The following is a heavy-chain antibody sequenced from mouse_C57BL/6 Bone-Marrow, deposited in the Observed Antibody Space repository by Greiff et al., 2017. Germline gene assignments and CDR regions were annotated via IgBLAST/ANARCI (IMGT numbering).Heavy chain of an antibody. CDR1: GFTFSSYG. V-gene: IGHV5-6*01. Sequence: DVHLVESGGDLVKPGGSLKLSCAASGFTFSSYGMSWVRQTPDTRLEWVATISSGGSYTYYPDSVKGRFTISRDNAKNTLYLQMSSLKSEDTAMYYGARLPDYYGSSYGWYFDVWGTGTTVTVSS. J-gene: IGHJ1*03. CDR2: ISSGGSYT. CDR3: ARLPDYYGSSYGWYFDV. D-gene: IGHD1-1*01.